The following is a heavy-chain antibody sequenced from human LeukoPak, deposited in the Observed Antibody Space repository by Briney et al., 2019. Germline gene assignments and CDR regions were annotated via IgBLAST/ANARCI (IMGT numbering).Heavy chain of an antibody. D-gene: IGHD4/OR15-4a*01. Sequence: GGSLRLSCTVSGFTVSSNSMSWVRQAPGKGLEWVSFIYSDNTHYSYSVTGRFTISRDNSKNTLYLQMNSLRAEDTAVYYCARRAGAYSHPYDCWGQGTLVTVSS. V-gene: IGHV3-53*01. CDR3: ARRAGAYSHPYDC. CDR1: GFTVSSNS. CDR2: IYSDNT. J-gene: IGHJ4*02.